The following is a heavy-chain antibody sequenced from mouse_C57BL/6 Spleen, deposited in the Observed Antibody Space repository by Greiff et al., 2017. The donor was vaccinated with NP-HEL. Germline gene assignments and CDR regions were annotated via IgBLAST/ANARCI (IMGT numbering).Heavy chain of an antibody. CDR3: ARKDGSSPDY. Sequence: EVQLQQSGAELVKPGASVKLSCTASGFNIQDYYMHWVKQRTEQGLEWIGRIDPEAGETKYAPKFRGKAPITADPSSTTAYLQLSSLTSEDTAVYYCARKDGSSPDYWGQGTTLTVSS. D-gene: IGHD1-1*01. CDR2: IDPEAGET. CDR1: GFNIQDYY. J-gene: IGHJ2*01. V-gene: IGHV14-2*01.